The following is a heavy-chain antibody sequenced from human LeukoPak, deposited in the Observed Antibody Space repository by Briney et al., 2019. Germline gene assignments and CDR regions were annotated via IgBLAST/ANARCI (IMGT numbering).Heavy chain of an antibody. V-gene: IGHV4-39*01. D-gene: IGHD3-10*01. CDR2: IKYSGST. CDR3: ARHAYYASGSYYLS. Sequence: SETLSLTCTVSGGSISSSNYYWGWIRQPPGKGLEWVGRIKYSGSTYYNPSLKSRVTISVDTSKNQFSLNLSSVTAADTAVYYCARHAYYASGSYYLSWGQGTLVTVSS. J-gene: IGHJ4*02. CDR1: GGSISSSNYY.